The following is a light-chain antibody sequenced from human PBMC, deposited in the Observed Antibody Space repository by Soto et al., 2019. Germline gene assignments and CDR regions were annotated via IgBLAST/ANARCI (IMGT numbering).Light chain of an antibody. CDR1: QSVNNNY. V-gene: IGKV3-20*01. Sequence: EIVLTQSPGTLSLSPGERATLSCRASQSVNNNYLAWFQEKPGQAPRVLIYGASSRATGIPDRFSGSGSGTDFTLTISRLEPEDFAVYYCQQYGSSHHTFGQGTKLEIK. CDR2: GAS. J-gene: IGKJ2*01. CDR3: QQYGSSHHT.